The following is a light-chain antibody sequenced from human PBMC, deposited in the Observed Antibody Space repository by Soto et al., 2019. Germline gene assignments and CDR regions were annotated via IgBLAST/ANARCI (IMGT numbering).Light chain of an antibody. Sequence: QPVLTQSPSASASLGASVKLTCTLSSGHSSYAIAWHQQQPEKGPRYLMKLNSDGSHSKGDGIPDRFSGSSSGAERYLTIFNLQSEDEADYYCQTWGTGIHVVFGGGTQLTVL. CDR2: LNSDGSH. J-gene: IGLJ3*02. CDR3: QTWGTGIHVV. CDR1: SGHSSYA. V-gene: IGLV4-69*01.